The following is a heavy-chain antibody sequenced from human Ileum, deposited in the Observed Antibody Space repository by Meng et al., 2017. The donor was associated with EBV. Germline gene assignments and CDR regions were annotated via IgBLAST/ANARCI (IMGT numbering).Heavy chain of an antibody. V-gene: IGHV4-4*02. J-gene: IGHJ4*02. D-gene: IGHD3-10*01. Sequence: VQWQEAGPGLGKQSCTLSLTCAVSGASVSGSDWWSWVRQPPGKGLEWIGEVYHDGATNYHPSLKSRVTISLDKSKNEVNLHLNSLTAADTAVYFCARSSPIVRGLDYWGQGTLVTVSS. CDR1: GASVSGSDW. CDR3: ARSSPIVRGLDY. CDR2: VYHDGAT.